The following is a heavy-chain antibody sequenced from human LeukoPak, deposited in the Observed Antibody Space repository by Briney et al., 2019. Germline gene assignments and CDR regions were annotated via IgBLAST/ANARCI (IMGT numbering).Heavy chain of an antibody. Sequence: GGSLLLSCEASGFAFSFFAMSWLRQAPGKGLEWVSTINANSGTRSYAASVRGRFTISRDNSKNTLYLQLNTLRADDTAVYYCAKPISGGLAVTADWFAPWGQGTLVVVSS. J-gene: IGHJ5*01. CDR3: AKPISGGLAVTADWFAP. CDR1: GFAFSFFA. V-gene: IGHV3-23*01. D-gene: IGHD6-19*01. CDR2: INANSGTR.